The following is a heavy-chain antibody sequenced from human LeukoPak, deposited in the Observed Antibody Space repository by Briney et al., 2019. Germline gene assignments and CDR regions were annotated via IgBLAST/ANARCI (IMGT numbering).Heavy chain of an antibody. D-gene: IGHD3-3*01. CDR1: GDSVSSNSVT. V-gene: IGHV6-1*01. CDR2: TYYRYKWYN. Sequence: SQTLSLTCAISGDSVSSNSVTWNWIRQSPSRGLEWLGRTYYRYKWYNDYAVSVKSRITINPDASKNQFSLQLNSVTPEDTAVYYCARELRDVLRFLEWFPTLGMDVWGQGTTVTVSS. CDR3: ARELRDVLRFLEWFPTLGMDV. J-gene: IGHJ6*02.